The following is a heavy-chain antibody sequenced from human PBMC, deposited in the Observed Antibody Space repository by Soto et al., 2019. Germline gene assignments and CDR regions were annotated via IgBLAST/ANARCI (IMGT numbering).Heavy chain of an antibody. CDR1: GFTFSSYG. Sequence: QVQLVESGGGVVQPGRSLRLSCAASGFTFSSYGMHWVRQAPGKGLEWVAVIWYDGSNKYYADSVKGRFTISRDNSKKTLYLQMNSLRAEDTAVYYCARVRGCSSTSCYASASDAFDIWGQGTMVTVSS. CDR3: ARVRGCSSTSCYASASDAFDI. D-gene: IGHD2-2*01. CDR2: IWYDGSNK. J-gene: IGHJ3*02. V-gene: IGHV3-33*01.